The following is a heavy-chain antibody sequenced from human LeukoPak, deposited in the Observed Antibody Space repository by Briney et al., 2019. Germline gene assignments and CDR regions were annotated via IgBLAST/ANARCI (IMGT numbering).Heavy chain of an antibody. CDR1: KFTFSNYG. CDR2: ISSDGGTK. J-gene: IGHJ5*02. CDR3: ARGPRGYCSSTSCPNWFDP. Sequence: GGSLRLSCTASKFTFSNYGMQWVRQAPGKGLEWVAVISSDGGTKYYADSVKGRFTLSRDNSRNTLDLQMNSLGPEDTAVYYCARGPRGYCSSTSCPNWFDPWGQGTLVTVSS. V-gene: IGHV3-30*03. D-gene: IGHD2-2*03.